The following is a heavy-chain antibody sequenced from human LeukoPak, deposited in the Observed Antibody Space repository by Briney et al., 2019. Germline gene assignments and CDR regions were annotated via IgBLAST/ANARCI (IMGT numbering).Heavy chain of an antibody. V-gene: IGHV3-15*01. CDR1: GFTFSNAW. D-gene: IGHD6-13*01. J-gene: IGHJ4*02. CDR3: TTTRKGYSSSWYY. Sequence: GGSLRLSCAASGFTFSNAWMSWVRQAPGKGLEWVGRIKSETDGGTTDYAAPVKGRFTISRDDSKNTLYLQMNSLKTEDTAVYYCTTTRKGYSSSWYYWGQGTLVTVSS. CDR2: IKSETDGGTT.